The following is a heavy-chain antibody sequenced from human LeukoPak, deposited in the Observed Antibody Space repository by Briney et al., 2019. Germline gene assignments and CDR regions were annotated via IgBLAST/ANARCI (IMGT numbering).Heavy chain of an antibody. CDR1: GGSFSGYY. J-gene: IGHJ2*01. Sequence: SETLSLTCAVYGGSFSGYYWSWIRQPPGKGLEWIGSIYYSGSTYYNPSLKSRVTISVDTSKNQFSLKLSSVTAADTAVYYCARTYGSSGLGYFDLWGRGTLVTVSS. CDR3: ARTYGSSGLGYFDL. CDR2: IYYSGST. V-gene: IGHV4-34*01. D-gene: IGHD6-13*01.